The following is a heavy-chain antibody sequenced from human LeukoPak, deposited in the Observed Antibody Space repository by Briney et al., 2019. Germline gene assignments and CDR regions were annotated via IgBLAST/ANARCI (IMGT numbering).Heavy chain of an antibody. D-gene: IGHD4-17*01. CDR1: GFTCSTYW. CDR3: ARASTTVPNLLDN. Sequence: QPGGSLRLSCVASGFTCSTYWMHWVRQAPGKGLLWVSRLSGDGSSTRFADSLKGRFTISRDNAKNTLYLQMNSLRAEDTAVYFCARASTTVPNLLDNWGQGALVTVSS. J-gene: IGHJ4*02. CDR2: LSGDGSST. V-gene: IGHV3-74*01.